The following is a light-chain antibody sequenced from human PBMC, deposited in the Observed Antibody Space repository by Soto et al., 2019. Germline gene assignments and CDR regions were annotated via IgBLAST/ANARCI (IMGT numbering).Light chain of an antibody. CDR3: LQDNNYPRT. CDR2: GAS. J-gene: IGKJ3*01. Sequence: XTQSPSSLSASVGDRVTFICRASXDIRSELSWFQQKPGRPPKLLIYGASILQSGVPSRFSGSGSGTDFTLTIDSLQSEDFATYYCLQDNNYPRTFGPGTKVEVK. V-gene: IGKV1-6*01. CDR1: XDIRSE.